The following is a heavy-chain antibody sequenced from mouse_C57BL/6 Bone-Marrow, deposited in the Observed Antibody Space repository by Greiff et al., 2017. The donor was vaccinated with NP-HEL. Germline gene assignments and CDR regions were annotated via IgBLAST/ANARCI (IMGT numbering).Heavy chain of an antibody. J-gene: IGHJ3*01. CDR3: ASHEDPLPDSSGYVAWFAY. CDR1: GYTFTEYT. Sequence: VQLQQSGAELVKPGASVKLSCKASGYTFTEYTIHWVKQRSGQGLEWIGWFYPGSGSIKYNEKFKDKATLTADKSSSTVYMELSRLTSEDSAVYFCASHEDPLPDSSGYVAWFAYWGQGTLVTVSA. D-gene: IGHD3-2*02. CDR2: FYPGSGSI. V-gene: IGHV1-62-2*01.